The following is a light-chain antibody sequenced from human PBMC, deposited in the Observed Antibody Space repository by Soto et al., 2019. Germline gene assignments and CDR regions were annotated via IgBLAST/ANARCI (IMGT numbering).Light chain of an antibody. J-gene: IGKJ4*01. CDR2: GAS. Sequence: EIVMTQSPATLSVSPGETATLSCRASQSVGLAVAWYQHKPGQAPRLLIVGASIRATGVPGRFSGGGSGTEFTLTISSLQSEDFAVYYCQQYKNWPPLTFGGGTTVEIK. CDR3: QQYKNWPPLT. CDR1: QSVGLA. V-gene: IGKV3-15*01.